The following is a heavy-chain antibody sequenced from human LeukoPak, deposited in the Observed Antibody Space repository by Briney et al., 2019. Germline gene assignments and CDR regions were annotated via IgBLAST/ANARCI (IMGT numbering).Heavy chain of an antibody. J-gene: IGHJ6*03. Sequence: GGSLRLSCTASGFTFSSYTMKWVRQAPGKGLEWVSSISSSSNYIKYADSVKGRFTISRDNAKNSLYLQMNSLRAEDKAVYYCAREGYSNYVYYYYYMDVWGKGTTVTVSS. V-gene: IGHV3-21*01. CDR2: ISSSSNYI. CDR3: AREGYSNYVYYYYYMDV. D-gene: IGHD4-11*01. CDR1: GFTFSSYT.